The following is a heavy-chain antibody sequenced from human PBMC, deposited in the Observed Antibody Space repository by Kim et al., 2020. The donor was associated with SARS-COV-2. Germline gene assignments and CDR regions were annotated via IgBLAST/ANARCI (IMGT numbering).Heavy chain of an antibody. CDR3: ARLLGAETNGMDV. Sequence: SETLSLTCTVSGGSISSSSYYWGWIRQPPGKGLEWIGSIYSSGSTYHNPSLKSRATISVDTSKSQFSLNLSSVTAADMAVYYCARLLGAETNGMDVWGPGTHVTVSS. D-gene: IGHD2-15*01. CDR1: GGSISSSSYY. V-gene: IGHV4-39*01. CDR2: IYSSGST. J-gene: IGHJ6*02.